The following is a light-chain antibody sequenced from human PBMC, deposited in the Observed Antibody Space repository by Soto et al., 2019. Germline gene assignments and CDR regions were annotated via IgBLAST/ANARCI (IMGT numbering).Light chain of an antibody. CDR2: EVS. V-gene: IGLV2-18*02. Sequence: QSALTQPPSVSGSPGQSVTISCTGTSSDIGYHNRVSWYQQPPGTAPKLMIYEVSTRYSGVPDRFSGSKSGNTASLTISGLQAEDEADYYCISFASSATLVFGGGTKLTVL. J-gene: IGLJ3*02. CDR3: ISFASSATLV. CDR1: SSDIGYHNR.